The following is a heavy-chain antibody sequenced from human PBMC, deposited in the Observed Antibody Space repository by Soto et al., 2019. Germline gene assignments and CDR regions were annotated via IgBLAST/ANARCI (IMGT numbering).Heavy chain of an antibody. Sequence: GGSLRLSCAASGFTFRNYVMSWVRQFPGKGLQWVSSIGDTGGSVYYADSVKGRFAISRDNSKNTLYLQMNSLRAEDTAIYYCAKETGPEDYWGPGTLVTVSS. V-gene: IGHV3-23*01. CDR1: GFTFRNYV. CDR3: AKETGPEDY. J-gene: IGHJ4*02. CDR2: IGDTGGSV.